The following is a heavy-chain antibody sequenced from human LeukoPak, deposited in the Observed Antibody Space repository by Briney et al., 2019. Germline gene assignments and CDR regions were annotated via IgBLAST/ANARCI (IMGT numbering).Heavy chain of an antibody. CDR2: INAGNGNT. CDR3: AGPKQQLVPTGSTPGNWFDP. D-gene: IGHD6-13*01. V-gene: IGHV1-3*01. Sequence: ASVKVSCKASGYTFTSYAMHWVRQAPGQRLEWMGWINAGNGNTKYSQKFQGRVTITRDTSASTAYMELSSLRSEDTAVYYCAGPKQQLVPTGSTPGNWFDPWGQGTLVTVSS. J-gene: IGHJ5*02. CDR1: GYTFTSYA.